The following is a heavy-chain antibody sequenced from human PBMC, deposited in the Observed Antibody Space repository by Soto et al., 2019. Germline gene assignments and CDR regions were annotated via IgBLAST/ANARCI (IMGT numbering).Heavy chain of an antibody. CDR2: ISNDETNK. CDR1: GFAFSDYG. D-gene: IGHD5-18*01. J-gene: IGHJ5*02. CDR3: AKDSGRGYNYGQHWFGP. Sequence: GGSLRLSCAASGFAFSDYGMHWVRQAPGKGLEWVAVISNDETNKYYAGSVKGRFTISRDNSKITLYLQMNSLRADDTAVYYCAKDSGRGYNYGQHWFGPWGQGTLVTVSS. V-gene: IGHV3-30*18.